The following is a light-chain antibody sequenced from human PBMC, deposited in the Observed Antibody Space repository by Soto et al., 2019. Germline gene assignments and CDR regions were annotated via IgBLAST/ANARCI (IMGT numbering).Light chain of an antibody. CDR3: QQSYRTPHT. V-gene: IGKV1-39*01. J-gene: IGKJ2*01. Sequence: DIQMTQFPSSLSASVGDRVTITCRASQDVSAYLLWYQQRQGRAPRLLIYSASSLVSGVPSRFSGSGSGTNFTLTISRLQPEDFAIYYCQQSYRTPHTFGQGTRLETK. CDR2: SAS. CDR1: QDVSAY.